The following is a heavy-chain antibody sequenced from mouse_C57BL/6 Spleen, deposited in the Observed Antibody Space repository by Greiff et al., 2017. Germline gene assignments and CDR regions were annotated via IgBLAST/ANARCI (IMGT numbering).Heavy chain of an antibody. Sequence: QVQLQQPGAELVRPGASVTLSCKASGYTFTDYEMHWVKQTPVHGLEWIGAIDPETGGTAYNQKFKGKAILTADKSSSTAYMELRSLTSEDSAVYYCTRGYYDYDGYFDVWGTGTTVTVSS. J-gene: IGHJ1*03. CDR3: TRGYYDYDGYFDV. V-gene: IGHV1-15*01. CDR2: IDPETGGT. CDR1: GYTFTDYE. D-gene: IGHD2-4*01.